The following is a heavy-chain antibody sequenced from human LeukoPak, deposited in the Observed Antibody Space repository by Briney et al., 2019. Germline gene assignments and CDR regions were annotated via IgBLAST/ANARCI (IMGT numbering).Heavy chain of an antibody. CDR1: GGTFSSYA. V-gene: IGHV1-69*13. CDR3: ARGVVGRDDSSGYGPFDY. D-gene: IGHD3-22*01. Sequence: ASVKVSCKASGGTFSSYAISWVRQAPGQGLEWMGGIIPIFGTANYAQKFQGRVTTTADESTSTAYMELSSLRSEDTAVYYCARGVVGRDDSSGYGPFDYWGQGTLVTVSS. J-gene: IGHJ4*02. CDR2: IIPIFGTA.